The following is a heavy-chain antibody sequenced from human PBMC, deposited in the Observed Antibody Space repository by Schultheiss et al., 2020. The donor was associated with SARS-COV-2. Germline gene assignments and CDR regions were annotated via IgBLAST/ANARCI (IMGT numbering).Heavy chain of an antibody. D-gene: IGHD4-17*01. CDR2: INHSGST. J-gene: IGHJ3*02. CDR1: GGSFSGYY. CDR3: ARALGGLRRAFDI. V-gene: IGHV4-34*01. Sequence: SQTLSLTCAVYGGSFSGYYWSCIRQPPGKGLEWIGEINHSGSTNYNPSLKSRVTISVDTSKNQFSLKLSSVTAADTAVYYCARALGGLRRAFDIWGQGTMVTVSS.